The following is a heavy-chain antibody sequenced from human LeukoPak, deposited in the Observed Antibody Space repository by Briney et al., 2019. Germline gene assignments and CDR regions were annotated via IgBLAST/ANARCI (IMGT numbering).Heavy chain of an antibody. D-gene: IGHD6-13*01. CDR3: ARDSHPLAAAGTASRGAFDI. Sequence: GRSLRLSCAASGFTFSSYAMHWVRQAPGKGLEWVAVISYDGSNKYYADSVKGRFTISRDNSENTLYLQMNSLRAEDTAVYYCARDSHPLAAAGTASRGAFDIWGQGTMVTVSS. CDR2: ISYDGSNK. CDR1: GFTFSSYA. J-gene: IGHJ3*02. V-gene: IGHV3-30*04.